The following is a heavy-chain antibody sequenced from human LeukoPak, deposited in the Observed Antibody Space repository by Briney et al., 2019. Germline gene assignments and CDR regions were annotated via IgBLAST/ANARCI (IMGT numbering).Heavy chain of an antibody. J-gene: IGHJ4*02. CDR3: ARAWRNDYSNGWYYDY. CDR1: GFTFSSYW. D-gene: IGHD6-19*01. V-gene: IGHV3-74*01. Sequence: QSGGSLRLSCAASGFTFSSYWMHWVRQAPGKGLVWVSRVNYDGSSTLYADSVKGRFTIPRDNAKNTLYLQVNSLGAEDTAVYYCARAWRNDYSNGWYYDYWGQGALVTVSS. CDR2: VNYDGSST.